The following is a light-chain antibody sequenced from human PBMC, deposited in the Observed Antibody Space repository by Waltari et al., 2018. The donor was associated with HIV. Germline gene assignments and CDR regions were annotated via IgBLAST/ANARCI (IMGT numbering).Light chain of an antibody. CDR1: SHNVGHHA. CDR2: RNN. J-gene: IGLJ3*02. Sequence: AGLTQPPSLSGALSTNTTVTLTGSSHNVGHHAALWRKHRQGHPPRALFYRNNARPSGIPLRFSTSTSGNTASLTITGLQSDDEADYYCSAWDVSLSAWVFGGGTQLTVL. V-gene: IGLV10-54*01. CDR3: SAWDVSLSAWV.